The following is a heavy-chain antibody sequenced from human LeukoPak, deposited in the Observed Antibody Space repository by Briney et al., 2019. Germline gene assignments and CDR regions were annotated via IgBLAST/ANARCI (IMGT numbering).Heavy chain of an antibody. CDR3: ARLRYYFDY. J-gene: IGHJ4*02. CDR1: GGSISSHY. CDR2: IYTSGST. Sequence: SETLSLTCTVSGGSISSHYWSWIRQPPGKGLEWIGYIYTSGSTNYNPSLKSRVTISVDTSKNQFSLKLSSVTAADTAVYYCARLRYYFDYWGQGTLVTVSS. V-gene: IGHV4-4*09.